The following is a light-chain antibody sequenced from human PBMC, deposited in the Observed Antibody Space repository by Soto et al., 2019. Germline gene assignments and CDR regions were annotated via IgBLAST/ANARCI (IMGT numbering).Light chain of an antibody. J-gene: IGLJ1*01. Sequence: QSVLTQPASVSGSPGQSVTISCTGTSSDVGAYKYVSWYQKHPGKAPKLMIYGVSNRPPGISNRFSGSKSGNTAFLTISGLQPEDEADYYCSSFTGPTTLDVFGTGTKVTVL. CDR1: SSDVGAYKY. CDR3: SSFTGPTTLDV. V-gene: IGLV2-14*03. CDR2: GVS.